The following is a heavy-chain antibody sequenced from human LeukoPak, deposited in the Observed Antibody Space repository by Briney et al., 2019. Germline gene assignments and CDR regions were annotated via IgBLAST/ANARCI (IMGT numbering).Heavy chain of an antibody. J-gene: IGHJ4*02. V-gene: IGHV3-13*01. CDR2: IGTAGDT. CDR3: ARSGCSSTSCYGAAFDI. D-gene: IGHD2-2*01. CDR1: GFTFSSYD. Sequence: GGSLRLSCAASGFTFSSYDMHWVRQATGKGLEWVSAIGTAGDTYYPGSVKGRFTISRENAKNSLYLQMNSLRAGDTAVYYCARSGCSSTSCYGAAFDIWGQGTLVTVSS.